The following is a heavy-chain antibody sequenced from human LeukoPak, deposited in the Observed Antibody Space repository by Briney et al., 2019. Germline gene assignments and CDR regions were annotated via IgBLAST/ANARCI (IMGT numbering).Heavy chain of an antibody. D-gene: IGHD2-2*01. Sequence: ASVKVSCKASGYTFTGYYMHWVRQAPGQGLEWMGWINPNSGGTNYAQKFQGRVTMTRDTSTSTAYMEVSRLRSDDTAVYYCARVFYAKDIVVVPAYYYYYLDIWGKGTTVTVSS. CDR2: INPNSGGT. V-gene: IGHV1-2*02. CDR3: ARVFYAKDIVVVPAYYYYYLDI. CDR1: GYTFTGYY. J-gene: IGHJ6*03.